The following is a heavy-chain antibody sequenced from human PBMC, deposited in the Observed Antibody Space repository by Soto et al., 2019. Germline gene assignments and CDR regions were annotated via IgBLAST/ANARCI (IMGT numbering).Heavy chain of an antibody. CDR2: INAGNGNT. Sequence: QVQLVQSGAEVKKPGASVKVSCKASGYTFTSYAMHWVRQAPGQRLEWMGWINAGNGNTKYSQKFQGRVTITRDTSASTADMELSSLRSEDTAVYYCARMGGDSSGYQPLFDYWGQGTLVTVSS. J-gene: IGHJ4*02. V-gene: IGHV1-3*01. D-gene: IGHD3-22*01. CDR3: ARMGGDSSGYQPLFDY. CDR1: GYTFTSYA.